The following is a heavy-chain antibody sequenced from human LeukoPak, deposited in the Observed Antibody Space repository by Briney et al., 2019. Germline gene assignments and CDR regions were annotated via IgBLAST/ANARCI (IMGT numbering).Heavy chain of an antibody. V-gene: IGHV1-18*01. Sequence: ASVKVSCKAPGYTFTSYGISWVRQAPGQGLEWMGWISAYNGNTNYAQKLQGRVTMTTDTSTSTAYMELRSLRSDDTAVYYCARDRYLAIAAAGTEYYYYYYGMDVWGQGTTVTVSS. J-gene: IGHJ6*02. CDR3: ARDRYLAIAAAGTEYYYYYYGMDV. CDR1: GYTFTSYG. CDR2: ISAYNGNT. D-gene: IGHD6-13*01.